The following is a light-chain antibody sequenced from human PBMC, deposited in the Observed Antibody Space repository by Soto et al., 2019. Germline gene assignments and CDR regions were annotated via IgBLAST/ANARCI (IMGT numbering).Light chain of an antibody. Sequence: DIQMTQSPSSLSASVGDRVTITCRASQGISNYFAWYQQKPGKVPKLLIYAASTLQSGVPSRFSGSRSGTDFTLTISSLHPDDSATYYCQQYNSFWTFGQGTKVDNK. J-gene: IGKJ1*01. CDR3: QQYNSFWT. CDR2: AAS. CDR1: QGISNY. V-gene: IGKV1-27*01.